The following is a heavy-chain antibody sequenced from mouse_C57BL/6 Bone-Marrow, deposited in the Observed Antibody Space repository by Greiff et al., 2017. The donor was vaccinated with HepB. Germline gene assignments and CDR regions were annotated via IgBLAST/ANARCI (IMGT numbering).Heavy chain of an antibody. V-gene: IGHV1-75*01. D-gene: IGHD2-1*01. J-gene: IGHJ3*01. Sequence: VQRVESGPELVKPGASVKISCKASGYTFTDYYINWVKQRPGQGLEWIGWIFPGSGSTYYNEKFKGKATLTVDKSSSTAYMLLSSLTSEDSAVYFCARDYYGNYGFAYWGQGTLVTVSA. CDR3: ARDYYGNYGFAY. CDR2: IFPGSGST. CDR1: GYTFTDYY.